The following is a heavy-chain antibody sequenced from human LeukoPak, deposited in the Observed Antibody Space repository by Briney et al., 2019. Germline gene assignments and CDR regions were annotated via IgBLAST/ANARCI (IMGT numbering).Heavy chain of an antibody. V-gene: IGHV1-8*01. CDR3: ARGRVDYYGSGSLVRNWFDP. CDR1: GYTFTSYD. J-gene: IGHJ5*02. D-gene: IGHD3-10*01. CDR2: MNLKSGNT. Sequence: ASVKVSCKASGYTFTSYDINWVRQATGQGLEWMGWMNLKSGNTGYAQKFQGRVTMTRDTSISTAYMELSRLRSDDTAVYYCARGRVDYYGSGSLVRNWFDPWGQGTLVTVSS.